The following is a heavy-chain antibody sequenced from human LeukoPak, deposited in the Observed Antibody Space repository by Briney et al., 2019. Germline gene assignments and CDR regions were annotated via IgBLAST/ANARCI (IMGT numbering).Heavy chain of an antibody. CDR2: ISGSGGTT. J-gene: IGHJ4*02. CDR3: AKDQGY. CDR1: GFTFNTNA. V-gene: IGHV3-23*01. Sequence: GGPLRLSCAASGFTFNTNAMTWVRQAPGKGLEWVSAISGSGGTTYYADSVRGRFTISRDNSKNTVFLQMDSLRANDTAVYYCAKDQGYWGQGTLVTVSS.